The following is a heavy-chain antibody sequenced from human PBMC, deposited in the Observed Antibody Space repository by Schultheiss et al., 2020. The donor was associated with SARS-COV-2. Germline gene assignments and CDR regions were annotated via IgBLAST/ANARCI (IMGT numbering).Heavy chain of an antibody. D-gene: IGHD3-10*01. CDR1: GGSISSYY. V-gene: IGHV4-59*08. CDR3: ARHGSGSGLFDY. Sequence: SETLSLTCAVSGGSISSYYWSWIRQPPGKGLEWIGEINHSGSTNYNPSLKSRVTMSVDTSKNQFSLKLSSVTAADTAVYYCARHGSGSGLFDYWGPGTLVTVSS. CDR2: INHSGST. J-gene: IGHJ4*02.